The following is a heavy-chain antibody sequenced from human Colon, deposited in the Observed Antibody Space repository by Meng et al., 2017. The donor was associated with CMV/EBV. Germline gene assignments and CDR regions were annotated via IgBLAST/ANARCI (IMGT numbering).Heavy chain of an antibody. CDR3: AREERGSGWSADY. J-gene: IGHJ4*02. Sequence: GESLKISCATSGFIFSDYWMHWGRQVPGKGVGWVSSVNREGSNTNYADSVKGRFTISRDNARNTLYLQMNSLRVEDTAVYYCAREERGSGWSADYWGQGTLVTVSS. D-gene: IGHD6-19*01. V-gene: IGHV3-74*01. CDR1: GFIFSDYW. CDR2: VNREGSNT.